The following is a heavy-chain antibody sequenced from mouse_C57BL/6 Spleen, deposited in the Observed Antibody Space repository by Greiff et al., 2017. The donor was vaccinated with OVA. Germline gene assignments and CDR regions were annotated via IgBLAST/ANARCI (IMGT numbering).Heavy chain of an antibody. CDR1: GYAFSSSW. CDR2: IYPGDGDT. D-gene: IGHD1-2*01. CDR3: AEGDYYGRDAMDY. Sequence: QVQLQQSGPELVKPGASVKISCKASGYAFSSSWMNWVKQRPGKGLEWIGRIYPGDGDTNYNGKFKGKATLTADKSSSTAYMQLSSLTSEDSAVYFCAEGDYYGRDAMDYWGQGASVTVSS. V-gene: IGHV1-82*01. J-gene: IGHJ4*01.